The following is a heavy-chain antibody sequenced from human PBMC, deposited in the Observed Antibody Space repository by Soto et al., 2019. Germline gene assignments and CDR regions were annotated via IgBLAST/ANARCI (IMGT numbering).Heavy chain of an antibody. J-gene: IGHJ4*02. Sequence: DSVKGRFTISRDNAKNSLSLQMNSLRVEDTAVYYCARDLWDGLLGGESDNWGQGTLVTVSS. D-gene: IGHD3-16*01. CDR3: ARDLWDGLLGGESDN. V-gene: IGHV3-48*01.